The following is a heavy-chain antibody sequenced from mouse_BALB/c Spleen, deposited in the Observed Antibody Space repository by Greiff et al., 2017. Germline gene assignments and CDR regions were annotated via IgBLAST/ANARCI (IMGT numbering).Heavy chain of an antibody. CDR2: ISSGSSTI. Sequence: EVMLVESGGGLVQPGGSRKLSCAASGFTFSSFGIHWVRQAPEKGLEWVAYISSGSSTIYYADTVKGRFTISRDNPKNTLFLQMTSLRSEDTAMYYCASGGNFDYWGQGTTLTVSS. CDR3: ASGGNFDY. V-gene: IGHV5-17*02. J-gene: IGHJ2*01. CDR1: GFTFSSFG.